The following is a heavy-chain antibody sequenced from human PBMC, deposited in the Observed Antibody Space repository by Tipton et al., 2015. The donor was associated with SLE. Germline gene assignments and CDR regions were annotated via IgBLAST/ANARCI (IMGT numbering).Heavy chain of an antibody. CDR3: ARQIGTADDY. J-gene: IGHJ4*02. CDR1: GFTFNTYA. CDR2: IYTGGYT. D-gene: IGHD6-13*01. V-gene: IGHV3-66*04. Sequence: SLRLSCAASGFTFNTYAMNWVRQAPGKGLEWVSVIYTGGYTYYADSVKDRFTMSRDESKNTVYLQMDSLRVEDTAVYYCARQIGTADDYWGQGTLLSVSS.